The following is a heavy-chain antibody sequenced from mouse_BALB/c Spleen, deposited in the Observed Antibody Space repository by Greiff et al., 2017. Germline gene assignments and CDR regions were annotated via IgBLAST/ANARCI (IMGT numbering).Heavy chain of an antibody. V-gene: IGHV5-6-5*01. CDR1: GFTFSSYA. D-gene: IGHD2-14*01. Sequence: EVKVVESGGGLVKPGGSLKLSCAASGFTFSSYAMSWVRQTPEKRLEWVASISSGGSTYYPDSVKGRFTISRDNARNILYLQMSSLRSEDTAMYYCARGGRYDGFAYWGQGTLVTVSA. CDR3: ARGGRYDGFAY. J-gene: IGHJ3*01. CDR2: ISSGGST.